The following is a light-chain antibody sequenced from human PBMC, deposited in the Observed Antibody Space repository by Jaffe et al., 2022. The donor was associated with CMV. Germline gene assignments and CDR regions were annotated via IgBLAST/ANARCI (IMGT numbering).Light chain of an antibody. V-gene: IGKV1-39*01. CDR3: QQSYSTPRT. CDR1: QSITSY. CDR2: AAS. Sequence: DIQMTQSPSSLSASVGDRVTITCRASQSITSYLNWYQQKPGKAPKVLIYAASSLQSGVPSRFSGSGFGTDFTLTISSLQPEDFATYYCQQSYSTPRTFGQGTKLDIK. J-gene: IGKJ2*01.